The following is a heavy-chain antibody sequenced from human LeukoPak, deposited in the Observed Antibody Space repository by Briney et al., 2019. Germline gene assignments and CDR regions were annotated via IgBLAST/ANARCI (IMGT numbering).Heavy chain of an antibody. V-gene: IGHV3-53*01. CDR2: IYSGGST. Sequence: PGGPLRLSCAASGFTVTSNYMSWVRQAPGKGLEWVSVIYSGGSTYYADSVKGRLIISRDNSKSTLYLEMNNLRAEDTAVYYCARDFGDNYSDYWGQGALVTVSS. J-gene: IGHJ4*02. CDR1: GFTVTSNY. D-gene: IGHD3-10*01. CDR3: ARDFGDNYSDY.